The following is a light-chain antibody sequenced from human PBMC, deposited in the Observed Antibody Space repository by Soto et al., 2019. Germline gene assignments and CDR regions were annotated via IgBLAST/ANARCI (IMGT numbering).Light chain of an antibody. CDR1: QSLVYSDGNTY. Sequence: DVVMTQSPLSLPVTLGQPASTSCRSSQSLVYSDGNTYLNWFQQRPGQSPRRLIYKVSNRDSGVPDRCSGSGSGTDFTLKISRVEAEDVGLCYCIQGTHWRALTFGGGTNVEIK. J-gene: IGKJ4*01. V-gene: IGKV2-30*01. CDR3: IQGTHWRALT. CDR2: KVS.